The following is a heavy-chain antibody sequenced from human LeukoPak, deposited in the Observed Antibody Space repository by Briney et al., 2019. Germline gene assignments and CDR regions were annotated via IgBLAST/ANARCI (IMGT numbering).Heavy chain of an antibody. Sequence: GGSLRLSCAASGFTFGNYAMTWVRQAPGKGLEWVAAISGSGGNTYYTDSVKGRFTISRDNSKSTLSLQMNTLRVEDTALYYCAKGVDTAMVNYASRGQGTLVSVSS. CDR2: ISGSGGNT. D-gene: IGHD5-18*01. J-gene: IGHJ4*02. V-gene: IGHV3-23*01. CDR1: GFTFGNYA. CDR3: AKGVDTAMVNYAS.